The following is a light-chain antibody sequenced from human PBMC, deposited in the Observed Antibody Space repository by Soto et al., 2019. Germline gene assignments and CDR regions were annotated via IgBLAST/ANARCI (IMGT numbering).Light chain of an antibody. V-gene: IGLV2-23*02. CDR1: SSDVGGYNH. CDR3: CSHAGSSYV. Sequence: QSVLTQPASVSGSPGQSITISCTGTSSDVGGYNHVSWYQQHPGKAPKFMIYDVSNRPSGVSNRFSGSKSGNTASLTISGLQAEDEADYYCCSHAGSSYVFGTGTKSPS. CDR2: DVS. J-gene: IGLJ1*01.